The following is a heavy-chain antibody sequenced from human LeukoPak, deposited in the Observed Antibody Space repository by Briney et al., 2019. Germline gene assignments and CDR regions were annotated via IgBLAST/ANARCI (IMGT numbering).Heavy chain of an antibody. D-gene: IGHD1-26*01. J-gene: IGHJ4*02. Sequence: ASVKVSCKASGCTFTSYGISWVRQAPGQGLEWMGWISAYNGNTNYAQKLQGRVTMTTDTSTSTAYMELRSLRSDDTAVYYCARGGSWELLEGELDYWGQGTLVTVSS. CDR3: ARGGSWELLEGELDY. CDR2: ISAYNGNT. CDR1: GCTFTSYG. V-gene: IGHV1-18*01.